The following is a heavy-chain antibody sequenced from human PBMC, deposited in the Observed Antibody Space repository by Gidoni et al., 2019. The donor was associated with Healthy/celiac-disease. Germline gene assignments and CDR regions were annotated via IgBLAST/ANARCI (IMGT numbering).Heavy chain of an antibody. D-gene: IGHD2-15*01. CDR3: AKWVYDYCSGGSCYSGPQYFQH. CDR2: MSGSGSST. J-gene: IGHJ1*01. Sequence: EVELLDSGGGFVQRGGSLRPFGAACGLPLSSCAMVCVRPATGEGLECVSAMSGSGSSTKYATSVKGRCTISRNNSKNTLYLQITSLRAEDTAVYYFAKWVYDYCSGGSCYSGPQYFQHWGQGTLVTVSS. V-gene: IGHV3-23*01. CDR1: GLPLSSCA.